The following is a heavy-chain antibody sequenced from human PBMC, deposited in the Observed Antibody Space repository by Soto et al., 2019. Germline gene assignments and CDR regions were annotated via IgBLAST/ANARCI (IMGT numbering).Heavy chain of an antibody. Sequence: PGGSLRLSCVASGFLFDTYGMHWVRQTPGKGLEWVAIISYDGSHKEYADSVKGRFAISRDNAKTSLYLQMDSLRNEDTAVYSCARFFGRGFDYWGQGTLVTVS. J-gene: IGHJ4*02. V-gene: IGHV3-30*03. CDR1: GFLFDTYG. CDR2: ISYDGSHK. CDR3: ARFFGRGFDY. D-gene: IGHD3-10*01.